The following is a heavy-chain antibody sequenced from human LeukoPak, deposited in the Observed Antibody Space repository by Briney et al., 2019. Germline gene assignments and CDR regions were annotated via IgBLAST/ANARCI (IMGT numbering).Heavy chain of an antibody. CDR1: GFTFSSYS. D-gene: IGHD5/OR15-5a*01. Sequence: SGGSLRLSCAASGFTFSSYSMNWVRQAPGKGLEWVSSISSSSSYIYYADSVKGRFTISRDNAKNSLYLQMNSLRAEDTAMYYCARDSSRVLDSVNSGGPGQWGQGTLVTVSS. J-gene: IGHJ4*02. V-gene: IGHV3-21*04. CDR3: ARDSSRVLDSVNSGGPGQ. CDR2: ISSSSSYI.